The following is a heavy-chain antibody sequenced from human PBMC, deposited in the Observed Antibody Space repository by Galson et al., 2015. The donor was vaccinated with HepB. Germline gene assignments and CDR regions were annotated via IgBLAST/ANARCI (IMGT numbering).Heavy chain of an antibody. V-gene: IGHV1-69*04. Sequence: SVKVSCKASGGTFSSYTISWVRQAPGQGLEWMGRIIPILGIANYAQKFQGRVTITADKSTSTAYMELSSLRSEDTAVYYCARDFLKGSGYGYWGQGTLVTVSS. CDR1: GGTFSSYT. CDR3: ARDFLKGSGYGY. D-gene: IGHD6-19*01. CDR2: IIPILGIA. J-gene: IGHJ4*02.